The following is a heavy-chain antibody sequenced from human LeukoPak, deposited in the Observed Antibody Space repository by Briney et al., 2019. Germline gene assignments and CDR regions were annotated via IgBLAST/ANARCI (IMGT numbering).Heavy chain of an antibody. CDR1: GGSFSGYY. CDR3: AVIAAAGTKVDY. V-gene: IGHV4-34*01. Sequence: SETLSLTCAVYGGSFSGYYWSWIRQPPGKGLEWIGEINHSGSTNYNPSLKSRVTISVDTSKNQFSLKLSSVTAADTAVYYCAVIAAAGTKVDYWGQGTLVTVSS. CDR2: INHSGST. J-gene: IGHJ4*02. D-gene: IGHD6-13*01.